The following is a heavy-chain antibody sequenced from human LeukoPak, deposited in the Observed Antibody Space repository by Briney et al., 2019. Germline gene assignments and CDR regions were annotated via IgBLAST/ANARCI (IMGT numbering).Heavy chain of an antibody. Sequence: PGGSLRLSCAASGFTFSSYAMSGVRQAPGKGLEWVSAISGSGGSTYYADSVKGRFTISRDHSKNTLYLQINSLRAEDTAVYYCAKDRMGIAVAGFDHWGQGTLVTVSS. V-gene: IGHV3-23*01. CDR1: GFTFSSYA. J-gene: IGHJ4*02. D-gene: IGHD6-19*01. CDR2: ISGSGGST. CDR3: AKDRMGIAVAGFDH.